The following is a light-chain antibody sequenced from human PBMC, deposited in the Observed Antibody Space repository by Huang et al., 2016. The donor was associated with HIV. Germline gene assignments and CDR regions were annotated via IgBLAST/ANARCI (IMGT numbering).Light chain of an antibody. V-gene: IGKV3-15*01. CDR1: QSVSSN. Sequence: EIVMTQSPATLSVSPGERATLSCRASQSVSSNLAWYQQKPGQAPRLLIDGASTRATGSPARFSGSGSGTEFTLTISSLQSEDFAVYYCQQYNNWPRTFGGGTKVEIK. J-gene: IGKJ4*01. CDR3: QQYNNWPRT. CDR2: GAS.